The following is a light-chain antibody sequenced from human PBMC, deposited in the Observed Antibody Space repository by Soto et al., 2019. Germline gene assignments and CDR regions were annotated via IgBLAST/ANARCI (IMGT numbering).Light chain of an antibody. V-gene: IGKV3-11*01. CDR3: QQRHMWPIT. CDR2: DAY. J-gene: IGKJ5*01. CDR1: QSFRGL. Sequence: EVGLTQSPVTLSLSPGERATLSCRASQSFRGLLALYQQKPGQAPRLLIYDAYNRATGIPPRFSGSGSGTDFTLTISSLEPEDSAVYYCQQRHMWPITFGQGTRPEI.